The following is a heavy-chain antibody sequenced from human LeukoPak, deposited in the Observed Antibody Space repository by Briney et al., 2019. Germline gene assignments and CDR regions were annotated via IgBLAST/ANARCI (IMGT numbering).Heavy chain of an antibody. CDR2: ISSSSSSI. CDR1: GFTFSSYS. J-gene: IGHJ4*02. CDR3: ARGNSMVRGVPPLDY. Sequence: GGSLRLSCSASGFTFSSYSMNWVRQAPGKGLEWVSYISSSSSSIYYADSVKGRFTISRDNAKNSLYLQMNSLRAEDTAVYYCARGNSMVRGVPPLDYWGQGTLVTVSS. V-gene: IGHV3-48*04. D-gene: IGHD3-10*01.